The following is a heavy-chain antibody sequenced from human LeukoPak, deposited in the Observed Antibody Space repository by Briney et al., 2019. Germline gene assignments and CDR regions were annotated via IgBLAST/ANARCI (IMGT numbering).Heavy chain of an antibody. CDR1: GVIISSYA. CDR3: AKDRVSPGFNWFDP. D-gene: IGHD2/OR15-2a*01. Sequence: GGFRRLSSAASGVIISSYAMSWVRQAPGKGLEWVSAINGRGDNTYYADFVKGRFTISRDNSKSTVYLQMNSLRTEDTAVYYCAKDRVSPGFNWFDPWGQGTLVTVSS. J-gene: IGHJ5*02. CDR2: INGRGDNT. V-gene: IGHV3-23*01.